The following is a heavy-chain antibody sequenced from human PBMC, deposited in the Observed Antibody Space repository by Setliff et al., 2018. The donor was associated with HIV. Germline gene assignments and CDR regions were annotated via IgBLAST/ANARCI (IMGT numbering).Heavy chain of an antibody. CDR2: AYHSGTT. J-gene: IGHJ5*02. CDR1: GDSISRAYY. V-gene: IGHV4-38-2*01. Sequence: PSETLSLTCAVSGDSISRAYYWAWLRQSPGKGLEWIGSAYHSGTTYYNPSLNSRVTISVDTSKNQFSLNLRSVTASDTAVYYCARGPYGDPWKLFDPWGQGLLVTV. D-gene: IGHD4-17*01. CDR3: ARGPYGDPWKLFDP.